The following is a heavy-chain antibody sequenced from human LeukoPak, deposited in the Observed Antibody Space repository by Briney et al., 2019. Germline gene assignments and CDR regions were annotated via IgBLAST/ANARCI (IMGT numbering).Heavy chain of an antibody. D-gene: IGHD1-1*01. CDR1: GYSISSGYY. Sequence: SETLSLTCTVSGYSISSGYYWGWIRQPPGKGLEWIGSIYHSGSTYYNPSLKSRVTISVDTSKNRSSLKLSSVTAADTAVYYCARVQLERRRWFDPWGQGTLVTVSS. CDR3: ARVQLERRRWFDP. J-gene: IGHJ5*02. CDR2: IYHSGST. V-gene: IGHV4-38-2*02.